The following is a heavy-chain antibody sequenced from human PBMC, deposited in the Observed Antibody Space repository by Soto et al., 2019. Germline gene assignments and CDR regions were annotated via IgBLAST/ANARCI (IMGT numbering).Heavy chain of an antibody. CDR3: ARGNWNYDSYYYYYGMDV. V-gene: IGHV1-69*13. J-gene: IGHJ6*02. CDR1: GDTFSSYS. CDR2: IIPVFGSA. D-gene: IGHD1-7*01. Sequence: SVKVSCKASGDTFSSYSITWVRQAPGQGLEWMGGIIPVFGSANYAQKFQGRVTITADESTSTAYMELSSLRSEDTAVYYCARGNWNYDSYYYYYGMDVWGQGTTVTVSS.